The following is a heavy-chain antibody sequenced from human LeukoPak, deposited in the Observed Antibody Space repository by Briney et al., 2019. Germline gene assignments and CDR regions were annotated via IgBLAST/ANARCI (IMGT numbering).Heavy chain of an antibody. CDR3: ARDRGSSGWYWGLLDY. J-gene: IGHJ4*02. D-gene: IGHD6-19*01. CDR2: IIPIFGTA. Sequence: GSSVKVSCKASGGTFISYAISWVRQAPGQGLEWMGGIIPIFGTANYAQKFQGRVTITADESTSTAYMELSSLRSEDTAVYYCARDRGSSGWYWGLLDYWGQGTLVTVSS. V-gene: IGHV1-69*01. CDR1: GGTFISYA.